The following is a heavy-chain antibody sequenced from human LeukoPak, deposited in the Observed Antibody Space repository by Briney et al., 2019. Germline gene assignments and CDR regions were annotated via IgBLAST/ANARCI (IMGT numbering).Heavy chain of an antibody. CDR2: IYHSGST. J-gene: IGHJ4*02. CDR3: ASLVVTRYYFDY. CDR1: GGSFSGYY. D-gene: IGHD4-23*01. Sequence: SETLSLTCAVYGGSFSGYYWSWIRQPPGKGLEWIGEIYHSGSTNYNPSLKSRVTISVDKSKNQFSLKLSSVTAADTAVYYCASLVVTRYYFDYWGQGTLVTVSS. V-gene: IGHV4-34*01.